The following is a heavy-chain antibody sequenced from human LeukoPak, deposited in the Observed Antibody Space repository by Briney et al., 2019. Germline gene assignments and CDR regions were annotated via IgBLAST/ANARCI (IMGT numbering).Heavy chain of an antibody. CDR2: INGRGGST. CDR1: GFTFSNYA. Sequence: GGSLRLSCAASGFTFSNYAMSWVRQAPGKGLEWVSSINGRGGSTYYADSVKGRFTISRDNSKNTLYLQMNSLRAEDTAVYYCARDHQRITMIVGNYWGQGTLVTVSS. J-gene: IGHJ4*02. CDR3: ARDHQRITMIVGNY. V-gene: IGHV3-23*01. D-gene: IGHD3-22*01.